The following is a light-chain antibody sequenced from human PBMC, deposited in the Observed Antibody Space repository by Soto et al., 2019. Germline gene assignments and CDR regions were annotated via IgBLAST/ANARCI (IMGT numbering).Light chain of an antibody. CDR1: QSVSSN. J-gene: IGKJ2*01. V-gene: IGKV3-15*01. CDR3: QQYNNWPLYT. CDR2: GAS. Sequence: EIVMTQSPATLSVSPGERATLSCRASQSVSSNLAWYQQKPGQAPRLLIYGASTRATGIPARFSGSGSGTEFTLPLSSLQAEDLAVYSCQQYNNWPLYTFGQGTKLEIK.